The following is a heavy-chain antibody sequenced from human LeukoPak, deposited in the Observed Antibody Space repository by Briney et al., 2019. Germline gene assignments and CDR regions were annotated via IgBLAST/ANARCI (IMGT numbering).Heavy chain of an antibody. CDR3: ARDPPNYYDSSGYYDY. CDR2: INHSGST. CDR1: GGSFSGYY. J-gene: IGHJ4*02. D-gene: IGHD3-22*01. V-gene: IGHV4-34*01. Sequence: PSETLSLTCAVYGGSFSGYYWSWIRQPPGKGLEWIGEINHSGSTNYNPSLKSRVTISVDTSKNQFSLKLSPVTAADTAVYYCARDPPNYYDSSGYYDYWGQGTLVTVSS.